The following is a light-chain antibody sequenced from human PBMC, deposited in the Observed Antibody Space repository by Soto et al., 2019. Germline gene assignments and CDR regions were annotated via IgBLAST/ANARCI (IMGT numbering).Light chain of an antibody. CDR2: AAS. CDR1: QSISSY. J-gene: IGKJ4*01. CDR3: QQSYSTPFT. Sequence: DIQTTQSPSSLSASVGDRVTITCRASQSISSYLNWYQQKPGKAPKLLIYAASSLQSGVPSRFSGSGSGTDFTLTISSLQPEDFATYYCQQSYSTPFTFGGGTKV. V-gene: IGKV1-39*01.